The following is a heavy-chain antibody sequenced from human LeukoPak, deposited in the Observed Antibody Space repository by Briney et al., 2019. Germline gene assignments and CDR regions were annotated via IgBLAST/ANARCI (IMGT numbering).Heavy chain of an antibody. D-gene: IGHD7-27*01. Sequence: VASVKVSCKVSGYTLTELSMHWVRQAPGKGLEWMGGFDPEDGETIYAQKFQGRVTMTEDTSTDTAYMELSSLRSEDTAVYYCATLTEIDYYYYGMDVWGQGTTVTVSS. J-gene: IGHJ6*02. CDR3: ATLTEIDYYYYGMDV. CDR2: FDPEDGET. CDR1: GYTLTELS. V-gene: IGHV1-24*01.